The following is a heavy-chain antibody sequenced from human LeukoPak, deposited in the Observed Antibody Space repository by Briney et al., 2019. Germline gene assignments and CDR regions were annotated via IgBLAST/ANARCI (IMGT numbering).Heavy chain of an antibody. D-gene: IGHD3-10*01. V-gene: IGHV1-8*01. Sequence: GASVKVSCKASGYTFTSYDINWVRQATGQGLEWIGWMNPNSGNTGYAQKFQGRVTMTRNTSISTAYMELSSLRSEDTAVYYCARAPITLEIYRYNWFDPWGQGTLVTVSS. CDR1: GYTFTSYD. CDR3: ARAPITLEIYRYNWFDP. CDR2: MNPNSGNT. J-gene: IGHJ5*02.